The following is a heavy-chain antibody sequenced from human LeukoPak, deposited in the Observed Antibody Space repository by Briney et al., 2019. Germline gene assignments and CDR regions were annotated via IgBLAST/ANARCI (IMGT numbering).Heavy chain of an antibody. D-gene: IGHD3-22*01. Sequence: SETLSLTCTVSGGSISNYYWNWIRQPAGKGLEWIGRIYTSGSTNYNPSLKGRVTMSVDTSKNQFYLDLSSVTAADTAVYYCARGQQGYYYDSSGYPASFDYWGQGTLVTVSS. J-gene: IGHJ4*02. CDR1: GGSISNYY. CDR3: ARGQQGYYYDSSGYPASFDY. CDR2: IYTSGST. V-gene: IGHV4-4*07.